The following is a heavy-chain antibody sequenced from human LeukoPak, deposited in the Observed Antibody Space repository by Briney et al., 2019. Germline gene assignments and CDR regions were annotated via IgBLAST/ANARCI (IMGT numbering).Heavy chain of an antibody. CDR2: INSDGSST. V-gene: IGHV3-74*01. Sequence: PGGSLRLSCAASGFTFSSYWMHWVRQAPGKGLVWVSRINSDGSSTSYADSVKGRFTISRDSAKNTLYLQMNSLRAEDTAVYYCARWGLVAATNWFDPWGQGTLVTVSS. J-gene: IGHJ5*02. CDR3: ARWGLVAATNWFDP. CDR1: GFTFSSYW. D-gene: IGHD2-15*01.